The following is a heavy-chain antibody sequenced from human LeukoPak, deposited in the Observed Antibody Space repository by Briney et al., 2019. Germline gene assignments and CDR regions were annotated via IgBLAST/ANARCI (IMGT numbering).Heavy chain of an antibody. V-gene: IGHV4-59*12. CDR1: GGSISSYY. D-gene: IGHD3-9*01. J-gene: IGHJ3*02. CDR3: ARDTKPYYDILTGYPGAFDI. Sequence: SETLSLTCTVSGGSISSYYWSWIRQPPGKGLEWIGYIYYSGSPNYNPSLKSRVTISVDTSKSQFSLKLSSVTAADTAVYYCARDTKPYYDILTGYPGAFDIWGQGTMVTVSS. CDR2: IYYSGSP.